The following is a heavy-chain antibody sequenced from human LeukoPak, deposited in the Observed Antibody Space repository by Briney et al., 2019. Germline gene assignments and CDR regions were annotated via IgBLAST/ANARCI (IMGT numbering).Heavy chain of an antibody. CDR2: ISGYNGNT. V-gene: IGHV1-18*01. CDR3: ARGDVLRFLEWLENYYYYYMDV. Sequence: GASVKVSCKASGYTFTSYGISWVRQAPGQGLEWMGWISGYNGNTNYAQKLQGRVTMTTDTSTSTAYMELRSLRSDDTAVYYCARGDVLRFLEWLENYYYYYMDVWGKGTTVTVSS. J-gene: IGHJ6*03. CDR1: GYTFTSYG. D-gene: IGHD3-3*01.